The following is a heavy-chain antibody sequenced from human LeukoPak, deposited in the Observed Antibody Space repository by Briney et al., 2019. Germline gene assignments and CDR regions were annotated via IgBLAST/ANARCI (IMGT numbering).Heavy chain of an antibody. D-gene: IGHD3-3*01. J-gene: IGHJ4*02. Sequence: PGGSLRLSCAASGFTFSGYSMNWVRQAPGKGLERVPYISSSSSTIYYADSVKGRFTISRDNAKNSLYLQMNSLRAEDTAVYYCARHRYYDFWSGYDWGQGTLVTVSS. CDR3: ARHRYYDFWSGYD. V-gene: IGHV3-48*01. CDR2: ISSSSSTI. CDR1: GFTFSGYS.